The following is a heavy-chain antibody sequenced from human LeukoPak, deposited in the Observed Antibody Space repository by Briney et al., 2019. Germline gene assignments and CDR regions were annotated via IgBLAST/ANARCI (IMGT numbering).Heavy chain of an antibody. CDR2: INPSAGGT. J-gene: IGHJ4*02. Sequence: GASVKISCKASGYTFTSYYVHWVRLAPGQGLEWMGIINPSAGGTQYAQNFQGRVTMTRDTSTNTVYMELTSLRSEDTAVYFCARDWGNTRAYSWGSYFDYWGQGTLVTVSS. CDR1: GYTFTSYY. CDR3: ARDWGNTRAYSWGSYFDY. V-gene: IGHV1-46*01. D-gene: IGHD3-22*01.